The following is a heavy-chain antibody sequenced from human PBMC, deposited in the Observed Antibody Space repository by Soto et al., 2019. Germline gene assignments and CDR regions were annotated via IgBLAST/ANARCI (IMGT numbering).Heavy chain of an antibody. V-gene: IGHV4-30-4*01. Sequence: SETLSLTCTVSGGSISSGDYYWSWIRQPPGKGLEWIGYIYYSGSTYYNPSLKSRVTISVDTSKNQFSLKLSSVTAADTAVYYCARLRFLAWFGYWYFDLWGRGTLVTVSS. CDR3: ARLRFLAWFGYWYFDL. CDR2: IYYSGST. D-gene: IGHD3-3*01. J-gene: IGHJ2*01. CDR1: GGSISSGDYY.